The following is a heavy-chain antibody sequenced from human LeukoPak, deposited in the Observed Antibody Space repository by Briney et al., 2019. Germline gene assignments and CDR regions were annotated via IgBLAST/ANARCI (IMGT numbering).Heavy chain of an antibody. Sequence: SETLSLTCAVYGGSFSGYYWSWIRQPPGKGLEWIGEINHSGSPNYNPSLKSRVTISVDTSKNQFSLKLSSVTAADTAVYYCARDRDRQDIVVVVAATAFDPWGQGTLVTVSS. D-gene: IGHD2-15*01. CDR1: GGSFSGYY. J-gene: IGHJ5*02. CDR2: INHSGSP. CDR3: ARDRDRQDIVVVVAATAFDP. V-gene: IGHV4-34*01.